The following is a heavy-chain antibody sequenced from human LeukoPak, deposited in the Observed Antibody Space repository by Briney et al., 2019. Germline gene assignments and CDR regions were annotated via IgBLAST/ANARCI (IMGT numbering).Heavy chain of an antibody. Sequence: PSETLSLTCTVSGGSISSSSYYWGWIRQPPGKGLEWIGSIYYSGSTYYNPSLKSRVTISVDTSKNQFSLKLSSVTAADTAVYYCARGEHPGYFDLWGRGTLVTVSS. V-gene: IGHV4-39*01. CDR1: GGSISSSSYY. CDR3: ARGEHPGYFDL. J-gene: IGHJ2*01. CDR2: IYYSGST. D-gene: IGHD2-21*01.